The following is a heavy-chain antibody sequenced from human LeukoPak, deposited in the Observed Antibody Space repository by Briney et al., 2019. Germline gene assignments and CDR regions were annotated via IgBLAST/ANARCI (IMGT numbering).Heavy chain of an antibody. CDR3: AKASWVSTAEAVL. J-gene: IGHJ4*02. D-gene: IGHD6-13*01. V-gene: IGHV3-23*01. CDR1: GFTFSSYA. CDR2: LRGNGDT. Sequence: GGSLRLSCVASGFTFSSYAMSWVREAPARGLEWVSSLRGNGDTFYADSVKGRFILSRDESRNTVYLQLNKLRVEDTAVYYCAKASWVSTAEAVLWGQGTAVTVSS.